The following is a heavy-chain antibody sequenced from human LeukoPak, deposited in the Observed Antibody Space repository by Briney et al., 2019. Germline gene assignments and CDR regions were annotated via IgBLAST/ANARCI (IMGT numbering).Heavy chain of an antibody. J-gene: IGHJ6*02. CDR1: GFTFSSYA. D-gene: IGHD6-19*01. V-gene: IGHV3-23*01. CDR3: ATRAGVAVADSYYYYGLDV. CDR2: ISGSGGST. Sequence: PGGSLRLSCAASGFTFSSYAMSWVRQAPGKGLEWVSAISGSGGSTYYADSVKGRFTISRDNSKNTLYLQMNSLRADDTAVYYCATRAGVAVADSYYYYGLDVWGQGTTVTVSS.